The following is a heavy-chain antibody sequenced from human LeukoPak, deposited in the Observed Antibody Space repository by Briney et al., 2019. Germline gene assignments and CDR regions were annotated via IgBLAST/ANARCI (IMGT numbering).Heavy chain of an antibody. Sequence: SETLSLTCTVSGGSISPYYWSWIRQPPGKGLEWIGYIHYSGSTNYNPSLKSRVTMSVDTSKNQFSLQLSSVTAADTAVYYCPRHSSRSYYRVYYWGQGTPVTVSS. CDR1: GGSISPYY. CDR2: IHYSGST. D-gene: IGHD1-26*01. J-gene: IGHJ4*02. CDR3: PRHSSRSYYRVYY. V-gene: IGHV4-59*08.